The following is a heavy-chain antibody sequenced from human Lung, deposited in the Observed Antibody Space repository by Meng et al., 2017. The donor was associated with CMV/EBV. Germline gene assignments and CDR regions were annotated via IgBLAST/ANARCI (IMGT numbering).Heavy chain of an antibody. D-gene: IGHD6-19*01. J-gene: IGHJ4*02. V-gene: IGHV3-30-3*01. Sequence: QLLESRGGVVQPGRSLRLSCAASGFNFSSYAMHWVRQAPGKGLEWVAVISYDGSNKYYADSVKGRFTISRDNSKNTLYLQMNSLRAEDTAVYYCARGQWHSLDYWGQGTLVTVSS. CDR1: GFNFSSYA. CDR3: ARGQWHSLDY. CDR2: ISYDGSNK.